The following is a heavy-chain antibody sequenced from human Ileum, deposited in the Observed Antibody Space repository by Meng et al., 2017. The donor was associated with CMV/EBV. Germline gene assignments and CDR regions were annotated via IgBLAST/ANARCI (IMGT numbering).Heavy chain of an antibody. D-gene: IGHD3-22*01. CDR1: GGSISSSSYY. J-gene: IGHJ4*02. Sequence: GSLRLSCTVSGGSISSSSYYWGWIRQPPGKGLEWIGSIYYSGSTYYNPSLKSRVTISVDTSKNQFSLKMSSVTAADTAVYFCARRETKIYDSSAYWGWGQGTLVTVSS. V-gene: IGHV4-39*01. CDR3: ARRETKIYDSSAYWG. CDR2: IYYSGST.